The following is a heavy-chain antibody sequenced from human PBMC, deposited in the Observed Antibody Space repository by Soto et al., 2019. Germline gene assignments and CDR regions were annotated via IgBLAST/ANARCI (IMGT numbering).Heavy chain of an antibody. CDR1: GFTFSSYE. CDR2: ISSSGSTI. V-gene: IGHV3-48*03. J-gene: IGHJ5*02. D-gene: IGHD4-17*01. Sequence: EVQLVESGGGLVQPGGSLRLSCAASGFTFSSYEMNWVRQAPGKGLEWVSYISSSGSTIYYADSVKGRFTISRDNAKNSLYLQINSLRAEDTAVYYCARGLGRYWFDPWGQGTLVTVSS. CDR3: ARGLGRYWFDP.